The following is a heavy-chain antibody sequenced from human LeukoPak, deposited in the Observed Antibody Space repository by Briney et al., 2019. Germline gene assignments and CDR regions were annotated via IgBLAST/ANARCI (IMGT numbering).Heavy chain of an antibody. CDR1: GGSISSSSYY. V-gene: IGHV4-39*07. CDR2: IYYSGST. D-gene: IGHD6-6*01. CDR3: ASNIAARPPPNNYYYYYMDV. J-gene: IGHJ6*03. Sequence: SETLSLTCTVSGGSISSSSYYWGWIRQPPGKGLEWIGSIYYSGSTYYNPSLKSRVTISVDTSKNQFSLKLSSVTAADTAVYYCASNIAARPPPNNYYYYYMDVWGKGTTVTVSS.